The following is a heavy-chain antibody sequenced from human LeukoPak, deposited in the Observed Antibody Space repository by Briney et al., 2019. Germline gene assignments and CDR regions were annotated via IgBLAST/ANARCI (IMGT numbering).Heavy chain of an antibody. CDR2: IYYTGST. CDR3: ARSLGYDFWSGWFY. Sequence: SETLSLTCTVSGGSISTYFWSWIRQPPGKGLEWIGYIYYTGSTNYNPSLKSRVTISVDSSKNQFSLKLNSVTAADTAVYYCARSLGYDFWSGWFYWGQGTLVTASS. V-gene: IGHV4-59*01. J-gene: IGHJ4*02. D-gene: IGHD3-3*01. CDR1: GGSISTYF.